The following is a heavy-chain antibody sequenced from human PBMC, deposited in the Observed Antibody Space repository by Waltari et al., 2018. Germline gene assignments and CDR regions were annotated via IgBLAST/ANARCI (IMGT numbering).Heavy chain of an antibody. CDR1: GGSISSGSYY. Sequence: QVQLQESGPGLVKPSQTLSLTCTVSGGSISSGSYYWSWIRQPAGKGLEWIGRIYTSGSTNYNPSLKSRVTISVDTSKNQFSLKLSSVTAADTAVYYCARSKLEEFDHWGQGTLVTVSS. CDR2: IYTSGST. D-gene: IGHD1-1*01. CDR3: ARSKLEEFDH. V-gene: IGHV4-61*02. J-gene: IGHJ4*02.